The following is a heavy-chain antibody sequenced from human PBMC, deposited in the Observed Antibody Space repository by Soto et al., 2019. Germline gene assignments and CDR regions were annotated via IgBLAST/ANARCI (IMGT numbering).Heavy chain of an antibody. Sequence: QVQLQQWGAGLLKPSETLSLTCAVYGGSFSGYYWSWIRQPPGKGLEWIGEINHSGSTNYNPSLNTRLTISADTSQPLFSLKLSSVTAADTAVYYCARLPTLRMVRRVLSASWGQGTLVTVSS. CDR3: ARLPTLRMVRRVLSAS. D-gene: IGHD3-10*01. J-gene: IGHJ5*02. CDR1: GGSFSGYY. CDR2: INHSGST. V-gene: IGHV4-34*01.